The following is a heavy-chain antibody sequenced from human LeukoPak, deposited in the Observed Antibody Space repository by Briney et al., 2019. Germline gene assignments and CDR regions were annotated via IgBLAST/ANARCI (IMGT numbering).Heavy chain of an antibody. D-gene: IGHD3-22*01. CDR2: VFHSGRT. CDR3: ARANYYDTSGYSRGAFDI. J-gene: IGHJ3*02. CDR1: GYSISSGFY. V-gene: IGHV4-38-2*02. Sequence: SETLSLTCSVSGYSISSGFYWGWIRQPPGKGLEWIGTVFHSGRTYYKSSLKSRVTISVDTSKNQFSLKLSSVTAADTAVYYCARANYYDTSGYSRGAFDIWAQGTVVTVSS.